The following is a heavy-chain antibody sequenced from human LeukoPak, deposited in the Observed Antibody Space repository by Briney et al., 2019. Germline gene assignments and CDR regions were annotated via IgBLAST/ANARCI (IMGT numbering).Heavy chain of an antibody. Sequence: GGSLRLSCAASGFTFSSYSMNWVRQAPGKGLEWVSSISSSSSYIYYADSVKGRFTISRDNAKNSLYLQMNSLRAEDTAVYYCARAFTRGSYLGYFDYWGQGTLVTVSS. CDR3: ARAFTRGSYLGYFDY. V-gene: IGHV3-21*01. D-gene: IGHD1-26*01. CDR2: ISSSSSYI. CDR1: GFTFSSYS. J-gene: IGHJ4*02.